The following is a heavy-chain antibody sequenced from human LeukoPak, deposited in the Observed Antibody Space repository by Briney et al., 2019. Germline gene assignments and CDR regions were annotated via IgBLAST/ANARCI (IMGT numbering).Heavy chain of an antibody. V-gene: IGHV1-8*01. CDR2: MSPNTGNT. CDR3: VSRRKGRAYDI. CDR1: GYTFTNYD. Sequence: ASVKVSCKASGYTFTNYDINWVRQSTGQGLEWMGWMSPNTGNTGYGQKFQGRITMTRNTSISTAYMELSSLTSDDTAVYFCVSRRKGRAYDIWGQGTMVTVSS. J-gene: IGHJ3*02.